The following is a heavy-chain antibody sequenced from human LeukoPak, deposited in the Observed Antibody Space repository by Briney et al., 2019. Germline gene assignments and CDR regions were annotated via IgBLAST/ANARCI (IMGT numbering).Heavy chain of an antibody. CDR3: ARDGYNSGYFDY. J-gene: IGHJ4*02. Sequence: SETLSLTCTVSGGSISSGDYYWNWIRQPPGKGLEWIGYIYYSRSTSYSPSLKSRLTISVDTSKNQFSLKLSSVTAADTAAYYCARDGYNSGYFDYWGQGTLVTVSS. CDR1: GGSISSGDYY. CDR2: IYYSRST. D-gene: IGHD5-24*01. V-gene: IGHV4-30-4*01.